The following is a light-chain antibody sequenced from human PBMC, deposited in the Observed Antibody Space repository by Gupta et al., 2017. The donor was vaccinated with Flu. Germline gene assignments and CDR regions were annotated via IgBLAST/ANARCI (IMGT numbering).Light chain of an antibody. CDR2: EVS. CDR3: GSYADGRYV. CDR1: SGDIGGYNY. J-gene: IGLJ1*01. Sequence: QSVTISCTGTSGDIGGYNYVSWYQQHPGKAPKLIIYEVSRRPSGVPDRSSASKSGTTASLTVSGLQAEDEADYYCGSYADGRYVFGSGTKVTVL. V-gene: IGLV2-8*01.